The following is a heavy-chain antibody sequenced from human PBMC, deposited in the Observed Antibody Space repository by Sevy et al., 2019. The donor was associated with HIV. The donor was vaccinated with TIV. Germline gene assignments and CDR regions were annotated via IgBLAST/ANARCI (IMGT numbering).Heavy chain of an antibody. CDR1: GGSFSGYS. D-gene: IGHD3-3*01. CDR2: VNHSGST. CDR3: ARGGDGVVPSPILGLGPWTKYWYFDL. Sequence: SETLSLTCAVSGGSFSGYSWDWIRQPPGKGLEWIGEVNHSGSTNYNPSLKSRVTISVDTSKNQFSLKLKFVTAADKAVYYCARGGDGVVPSPILGLGPWTKYWYFDLWGRGTLVTVSS. V-gene: IGHV4-34*01. J-gene: IGHJ2*01.